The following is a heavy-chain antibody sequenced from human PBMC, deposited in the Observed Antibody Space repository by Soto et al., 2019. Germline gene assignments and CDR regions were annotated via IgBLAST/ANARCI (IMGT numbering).Heavy chain of an antibody. Sequence: PGGSLTLYRAACGFAVSSDRINWVRQAPGKGLEWVAVISYDGSNKYYADSVKGRFTISRDNSKNTLYLQMNSLRAEDTAVYYCAKDIEVGVDTAMAADYWGQETLVTVSS. CDR1: GFAVSSDR. CDR3: AKDIEVGVDTAMAADY. D-gene: IGHD5-18*01. J-gene: IGHJ4*02. CDR2: ISYDGSNK. V-gene: IGHV3-30*18.